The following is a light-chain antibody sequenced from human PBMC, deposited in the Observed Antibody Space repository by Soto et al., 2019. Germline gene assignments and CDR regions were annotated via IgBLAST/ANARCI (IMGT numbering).Light chain of an antibody. CDR3: CSYAGSRTLV. CDR1: SSDVGSYNL. V-gene: IGLV2-23*01. Sequence: QSALTQPASVSGSPGQSITISCTGTSSDVGSYNLVSWYQQHPGKAPKLMIYEGSKRPSGVSNRFSGSKSGNTASLTISGLQAEDEADYYCCSYAGSRTLVFGGGTKRTVL. CDR2: EGS. J-gene: IGLJ3*02.